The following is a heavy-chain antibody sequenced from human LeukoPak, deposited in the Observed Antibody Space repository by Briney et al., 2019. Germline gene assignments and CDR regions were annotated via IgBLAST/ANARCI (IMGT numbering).Heavy chain of an antibody. Sequence: GGSLRLSCVASGFTLSSYNMKWVRQAPGKRLEWVSSISWRSSDIEYADSVKGRFTISRDNSKNTLYLQMNSLRAEDTAVYYCAKAGAFQLLFSALDYWGQGTLVTVSS. V-gene: IGHV3-21*04. CDR3: AKAGAFQLLFSALDY. D-gene: IGHD2-2*01. CDR2: ISWRSSDI. J-gene: IGHJ4*02. CDR1: GFTLSSYN.